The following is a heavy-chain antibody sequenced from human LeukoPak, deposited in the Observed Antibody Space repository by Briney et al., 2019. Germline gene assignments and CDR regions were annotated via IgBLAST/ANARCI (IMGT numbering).Heavy chain of an antibody. Sequence: ASVKVSCKASGYTFTSYYMHWVRQAPGQGLEWMGWISAYKGYTNYAQKFQGRVTMTTDTSTSTAYMELRSLRSDDTAMYYCARVGLEWLRFGDDYWGQGTLVTVSS. CDR2: ISAYKGYT. D-gene: IGHD5-12*01. CDR1: GYTFTSYY. J-gene: IGHJ4*02. CDR3: ARVGLEWLRFGDDY. V-gene: IGHV1-18*04.